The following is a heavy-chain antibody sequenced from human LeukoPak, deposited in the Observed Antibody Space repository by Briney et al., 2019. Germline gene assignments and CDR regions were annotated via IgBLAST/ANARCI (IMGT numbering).Heavy chain of an antibody. J-gene: IGHJ6*03. V-gene: IGHV4-61*01. CDR2: IYYSGGT. CDR3: ARAPAVAVYYYYMDV. CDR1: GGSISSTNW. Sequence: SETLSLTCSVSGGSISSTNWWSWIRQPPGKGLEWIGYIYYSGGTNYNPSLKSRVTISVDTSKNQFSLKLSSVTAADTAVYYCARAPAVAVYYYYMDVWGKGTTVTVSS. D-gene: IGHD6-19*01.